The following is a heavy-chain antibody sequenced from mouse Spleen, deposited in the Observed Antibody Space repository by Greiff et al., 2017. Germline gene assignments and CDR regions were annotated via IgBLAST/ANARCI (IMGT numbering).Heavy chain of an antibody. CDR1: GFTFSSYA. Sequence: EVKLMESGGGLVKLGGSLKLSCAASGFTFSSYAMSWVRQTPEKRLEWVATISSGGGNTYYPDSVKGRFTISRDNAKNTLYLQMSSLKSEDTAMYYCARHDSSGYWFAYWGQGTLVTVSA. D-gene: IGHD3-2*01. V-gene: IGHV5-9*04. CDR2: ISSGGGNT. J-gene: IGHJ3*01. CDR3: ARHDSSGYWFAY.